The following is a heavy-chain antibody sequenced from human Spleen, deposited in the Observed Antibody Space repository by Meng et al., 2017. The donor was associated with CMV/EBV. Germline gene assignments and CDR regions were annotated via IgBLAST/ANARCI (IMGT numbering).Heavy chain of an antibody. J-gene: IGHJ4*02. CDR3: AASPTGTSAAHFDY. CDR2: IYSGGST. Sequence: GGSLRLSCAASGFTVSSNYMSWVRQAPGKGLEWVSVIYSGGSTYYADSVKGRFTISRDNSKNTLYLQMNSLRAEDTAVYYCAASPTGTSAAHFDYWGQGTLVTVSS. V-gene: IGHV3-53*05. CDR1: GFTVSSNY. D-gene: IGHD1-7*01.